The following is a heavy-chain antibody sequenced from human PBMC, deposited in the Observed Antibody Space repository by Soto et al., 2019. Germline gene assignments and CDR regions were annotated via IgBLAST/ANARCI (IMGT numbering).Heavy chain of an antibody. J-gene: IGHJ4*02. V-gene: IGHV4-34*01. Sequence: SETLSLTCAVYGGSFSGYYWSWIRQPPGKGLEWIGEINHSGSTNYNPSLKSRVTISVGTSKNQFSLKLSSVTAADTAVYYCASSDGQWISVSSYWGQGTLVTVS. CDR3: ASSDGQWISVSSY. CDR2: INHSGST. CDR1: GGSFSGYY. D-gene: IGHD6-19*01.